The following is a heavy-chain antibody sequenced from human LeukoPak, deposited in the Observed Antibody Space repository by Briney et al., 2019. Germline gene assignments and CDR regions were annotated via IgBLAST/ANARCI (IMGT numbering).Heavy chain of an antibody. CDR2: INHSGST. V-gene: IGHV4-34*01. Sequence: SETLSLTCAVYGGSFSGYYWIWIRQPPGKGLEWIGEINHSGSTNYNPSLKSRVTISVDTSKNQFSLKLSSVTAADTAVYYCARGSNLVVSYAFDIWGQGTMVTVSS. J-gene: IGHJ3*02. CDR3: ARGSNLVVSYAFDI. D-gene: IGHD2-2*01. CDR1: GGSFSGYY.